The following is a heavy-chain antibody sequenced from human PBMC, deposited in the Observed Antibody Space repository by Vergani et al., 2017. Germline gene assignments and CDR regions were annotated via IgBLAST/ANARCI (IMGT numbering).Heavy chain of an antibody. CDR3: ARDVGWLRLSNWFDP. Sequence: QVQLVQSGAEVKKPGASVKVSCKASGYTFTGYFIHWVRQAPGQGLEWMGWINPNSGGANYAQKFQGRVTMTRDTSISTAYMELSSLIIDDTAVYYCARDVGWLRLSNWFDPWGQGTLVTVSS. CDR1: GYTFTGYF. J-gene: IGHJ5*02. D-gene: IGHD5-12*01. V-gene: IGHV1-2*02. CDR2: INPNSGGA.